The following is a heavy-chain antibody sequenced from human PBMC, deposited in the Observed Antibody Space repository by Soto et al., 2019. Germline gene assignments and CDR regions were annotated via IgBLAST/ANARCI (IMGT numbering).Heavy chain of an antibody. CDR1: GYRFTNYW. Sequence: GESLKISCKGSGYRFTNYWIAWVRQMPGKGLEWMGIIYPDDSDTRYSPSFQGQVTISADKSISTAYVQWSSLKASDTAMYYCARQYHPYIMDVWGQGTTVTVSS. D-gene: IGHD4-4*01. V-gene: IGHV5-51*01. CDR3: ARQYHPYIMDV. CDR2: IYPDDSDT. J-gene: IGHJ6*02.